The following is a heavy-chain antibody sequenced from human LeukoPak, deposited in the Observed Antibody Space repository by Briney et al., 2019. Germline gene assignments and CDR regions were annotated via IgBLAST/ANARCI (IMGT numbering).Heavy chain of an antibody. J-gene: IGHJ4*02. V-gene: IGHV1-18*01. CDR1: GYTVTSYG. CDR2: ISAYNGNT. D-gene: IGHD3-22*01. CDR3: ARDYGYDDSSGYYPDY. Sequence: ASVKVSCKASGYTVTSYGISWVRQAPGQGLEWIGWISAYNGNTNYAQKLQGRVTMTTDTSTSTAYMELRSLRSDDTAVYYCARDYGYDDSSGYYPDYWGQGTLVTVSS.